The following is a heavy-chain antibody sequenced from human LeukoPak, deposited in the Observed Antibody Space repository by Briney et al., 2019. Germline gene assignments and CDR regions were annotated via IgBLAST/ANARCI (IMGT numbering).Heavy chain of an antibody. V-gene: IGHV3-21*01. Sequence: GGSLRLSCAASGFTFSSYSMNWVRQAPGKGLEWVSSISSSSSYIYYADSVKGRFTISRDNSKNTLYLQMNSLRAEDTAVYYCARGISSSWYGYYYYMDVWGKGTTVTVSS. D-gene: IGHD6-13*01. CDR1: GFTFSSYS. CDR2: ISSSSSYI. J-gene: IGHJ6*03. CDR3: ARGISSSWYGYYYYMDV.